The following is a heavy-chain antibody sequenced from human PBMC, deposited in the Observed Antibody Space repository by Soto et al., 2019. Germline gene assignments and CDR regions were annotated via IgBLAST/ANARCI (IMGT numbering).Heavy chain of an antibody. CDR2: TDTNGGT. CDR1: GGSLSNYH. V-gene: IGHV4-4*07. CDR3: ARVRGGYAREGFDY. Sequence: QVQLQESGPGLVNPSETLSLTCTVSGGSLSNYHWSWIRQAAGTGLEWIGRTDTNGGTNYNPSLKTRVTMSVDTSRNKFSLKLGSVTAADTAVYFCARVRGGYAREGFDYWGQGTLVTVSS. D-gene: IGHD5-12*01. J-gene: IGHJ4*02.